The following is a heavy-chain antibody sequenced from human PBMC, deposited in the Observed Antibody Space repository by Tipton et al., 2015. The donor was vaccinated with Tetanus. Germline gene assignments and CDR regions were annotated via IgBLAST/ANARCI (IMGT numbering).Heavy chain of an antibody. CDR1: GFTFSHYG. D-gene: IGHD4-11*01. J-gene: IGHJ6*02. CDR3: ARVGTITTGYHYYSMDV. CDR2: IWYDGSQT. V-gene: IGHV3-33*01. Sequence: SLRLSCVASGFTFSHYGMHWVRQAPGKGLEWVALIWYDGSQTYYADSVRGRFTISRDNPKDTLYLQMNSLRAEDSAFYYCARVGTITTGYHYYSMDVWGQGTTVTVSS.